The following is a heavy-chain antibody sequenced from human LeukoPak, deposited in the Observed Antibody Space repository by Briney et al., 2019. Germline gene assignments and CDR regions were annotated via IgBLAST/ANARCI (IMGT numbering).Heavy chain of an antibody. CDR3: ARGRARFLEWLLNDAFDI. J-gene: IGHJ3*02. CDR2: INHSGST. V-gene: IGHV4-34*01. Sequence: SETLSLTCAVYGGSFSGYYWSWIRQRPGKGLEWIGEINHSGSTNYNPSLKSRVTISVDTSKNQFSLKLSSVTAADTAVYYCARGRARFLEWLLNDAFDIWGQGTMVTVSS. CDR1: GGSFSGYY. D-gene: IGHD3-3*01.